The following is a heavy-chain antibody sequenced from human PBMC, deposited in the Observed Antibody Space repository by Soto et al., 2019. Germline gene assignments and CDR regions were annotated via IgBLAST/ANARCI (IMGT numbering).Heavy chain of an antibody. CDR3: AKDHSSSWYYFDY. Sequence: EVQLLESGGRLVQPGGSLRLSCAASGFTFSSYAMSWVRQAPGKGLEWVSAISGSGGSTYYADYVKGRFTISRDNSKNTLYLQMNSLSAEHTAVYYCAKDHSSSWYYFDYWGQGTLVNVSS. D-gene: IGHD6-13*01. J-gene: IGHJ4*02. V-gene: IGHV3-23*01. CDR2: ISGSGGST. CDR1: GFTFSSYA.